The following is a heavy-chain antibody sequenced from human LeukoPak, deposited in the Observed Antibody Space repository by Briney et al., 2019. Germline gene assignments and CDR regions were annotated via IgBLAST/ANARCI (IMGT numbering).Heavy chain of an antibody. Sequence: SETLSLTCTISGGSITTYYWSWIRQSAGKGLEWIGNVYHSGSTTYNPCLKTRVTMSVDTSKNQFSLILTSVTAADTAVYYCAADRQEGGSGSYWFDPWGEGTLVTVSS. J-gene: IGHJ5*02. V-gene: IGHV4-59*01. D-gene: IGHD3-10*01. CDR3: AADRQEGGSGSYWFDP. CDR2: VYHSGST. CDR1: GGSITTYY.